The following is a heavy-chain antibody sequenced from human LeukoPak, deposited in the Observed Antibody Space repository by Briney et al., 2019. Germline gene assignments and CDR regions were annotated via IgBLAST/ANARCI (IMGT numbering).Heavy chain of an antibody. CDR2: IIPIFGTA. Sequence: SVKVSCKASGGTFSSYAISWVRQAPGQGLEWMGGIIPIFGTANYAQKFQGRVTITADRSTSTAYMELSSLRSEDTAVYYCAVWAFDYYGSGSYWPEPHDYYYYGMDVWGKGTTVTVSS. J-gene: IGHJ6*04. CDR1: GGTFSSYA. CDR3: AVWAFDYYGSGSYWPEPHDYYYYGMDV. D-gene: IGHD3-10*01. V-gene: IGHV1-69*06.